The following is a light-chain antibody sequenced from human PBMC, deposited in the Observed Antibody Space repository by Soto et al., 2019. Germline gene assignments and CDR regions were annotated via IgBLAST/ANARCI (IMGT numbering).Light chain of an antibody. CDR2: DAS. CDR3: QQYAGSPRT. CDR1: QSISSNY. Sequence: EIVLTQSPGTLSLSPGERATLSCRAIQSISSNYLAWSQQTPGQAPRLLIYDASSRAAGIPDRFSGSGSGTDFTLTISRLEPEDFGVYYCQQYAGSPRTFGQGTKVEVK. V-gene: IGKV3-20*01. J-gene: IGKJ1*01.